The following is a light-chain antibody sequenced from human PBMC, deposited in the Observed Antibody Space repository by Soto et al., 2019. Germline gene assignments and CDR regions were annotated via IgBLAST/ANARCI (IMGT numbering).Light chain of an antibody. CDR1: SSDVGGYNR. Sequence: QSVLTQPPSVSGSPGQSVAISCTGTSSDVGGYNRVSWYQQPPGKAPKLLIYDVSNQPSGGSTRFSGSKSGNTASLTISGLQAEDEADYYCTSYASSSAYVFGPGTKVTVL. CDR2: DVS. J-gene: IGLJ1*01. V-gene: IGLV2-18*02. CDR3: TSYASSSAYV.